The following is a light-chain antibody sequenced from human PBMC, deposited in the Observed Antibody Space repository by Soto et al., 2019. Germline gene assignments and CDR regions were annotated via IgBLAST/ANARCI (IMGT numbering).Light chain of an antibody. CDR1: QSVSSY. V-gene: IGKV3-20*01. Sequence: EIVLTQSPATLSLSPGERATLSCRASQSVSSYLAWYQQKPGQAPRLLIYEASNRATGIPDRFSGSGSGTDFTLTINRLEPEDFAVYYCQQYDSSPRAFGQGTKVDIK. CDR2: EAS. J-gene: IGKJ1*01. CDR3: QQYDSSPRA.